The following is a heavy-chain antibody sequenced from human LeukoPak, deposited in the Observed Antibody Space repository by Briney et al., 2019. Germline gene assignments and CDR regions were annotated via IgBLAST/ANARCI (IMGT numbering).Heavy chain of an antibody. J-gene: IGHJ4*02. CDR3: ARAPSNAHFDY. Sequence: GASVKVSCKASGYTFTSYDINWVRQATGQGLEWMGWMNPNSDNTGFAQKLQGRVTITKNTSINTAYMELSSLRAEDTAVYYCARAPSNAHFDYWGQGTLVTVSS. CDR1: GYTFTSYD. D-gene: IGHD3-3*02. CDR2: MNPNSDNT. V-gene: IGHV1-8*03.